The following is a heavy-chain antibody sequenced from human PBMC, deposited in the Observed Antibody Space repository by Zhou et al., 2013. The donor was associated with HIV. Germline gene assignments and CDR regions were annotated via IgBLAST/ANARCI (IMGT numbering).Heavy chain of an antibody. CDR3: ASGSQDMRAFTWLADN. J-gene: IGHJ4*02. V-gene: IGHV1-69*14. Sequence: QVRLVQSGAEVKKPGSSVKISCEASGGAFQNYPLSWVRQAPGQGLDWVGAVIPGLGVAHYSRRFQGRVTISADKSQTLCYLELTSLTVDDTAVYYCASGSQDMRAFTWLADNWGQGTLVIVSS. D-gene: IGHD2-15*01. CDR1: GGAFQNYP. CDR2: VIPGLGVA.